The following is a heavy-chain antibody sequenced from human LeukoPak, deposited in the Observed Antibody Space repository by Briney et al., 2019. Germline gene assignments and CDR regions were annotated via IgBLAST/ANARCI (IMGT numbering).Heavy chain of an antibody. V-gene: IGHV3-21*01. CDR1: GFTFSSYS. D-gene: IGHD6-19*01. J-gene: IGHJ4*02. CDR3: ARDDGSGWFTFDY. Sequence: PGGSLRLSCAASGFTFSSYSMNWVRRAPRKGLEWVSSISSSSSYIYYADSVKGRFTISRDNAKNSLYLQMNSLRAEDTAVYYCARDDGSGWFTFDYWGQGTLVTVSS. CDR2: ISSSSSYI.